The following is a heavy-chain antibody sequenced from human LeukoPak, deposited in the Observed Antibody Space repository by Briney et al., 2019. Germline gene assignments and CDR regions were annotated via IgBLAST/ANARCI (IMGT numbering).Heavy chain of an antibody. J-gene: IGHJ4*02. CDR1: GFIVSANY. V-gene: IGHV3-53*01. CDR2: IYRSGST. CDR3: ARLSNTRICGSGCWVDY. D-gene: IGHD1-26*01. Sequence: PGGSLRLSCAPSGFIVSANYMSWVRQAPGKGLEWVSLIYRSGSTDYADSVKGRFTISRDNSKNTLYLQMNNLRAEDTAVYYCARLSNTRICGSGCWVDYWGQGTLVTASS.